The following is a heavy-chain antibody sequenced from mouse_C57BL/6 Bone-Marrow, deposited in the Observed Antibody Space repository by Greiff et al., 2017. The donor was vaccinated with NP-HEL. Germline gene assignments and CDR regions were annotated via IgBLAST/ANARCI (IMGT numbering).Heavy chain of an antibody. CDR1: GYTFTNYW. J-gene: IGHJ1*03. CDR2: IYPGGGYT. Sequence: VQLQQSGAELVRPGTSVKMSCKASGYTFTNYWIGWAKQRPGHGLEWIGDIYPGGGYTTYNEKFKGKATLTADKSSSTAYMQFSSLTSEDSAIYYCAIYDFYWYFDVWGTGTTVTVSS. V-gene: IGHV1-63*01. CDR3: AIYDFYWYFDV. D-gene: IGHD2-3*01.